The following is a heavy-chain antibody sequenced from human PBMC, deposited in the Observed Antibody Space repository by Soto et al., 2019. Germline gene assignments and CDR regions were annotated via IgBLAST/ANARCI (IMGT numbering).Heavy chain of an antibody. Sequence: SETLSLTCTVSGGSISSYYWSWIRQPPGKGLEWIGYIYYSGSTNYNPSLKSRVTISVDTSKNQFSLKLSSVTAADTAVYYCAGSIFYGEKNYGRDVWGQGTPGSVS. V-gene: IGHV4-59*01. D-gene: IGHD3-9*01. CDR1: GGSISSYY. CDR3: AGSIFYGEKNYGRDV. J-gene: IGHJ6*02. CDR2: IYYSGST.